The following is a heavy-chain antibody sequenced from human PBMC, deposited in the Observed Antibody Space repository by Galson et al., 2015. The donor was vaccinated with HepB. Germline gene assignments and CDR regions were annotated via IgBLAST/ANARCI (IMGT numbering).Heavy chain of an antibody. CDR1: GYIFTSFT. CDR2: VNTNTGSP. V-gene: IGHV7-4-1*01. D-gene: IGHD5-12*01. Sequence: SVKVSCKASGYIFTSFTIHWVRQAPGQGLEWMGSVNTNTGSPTYAQDFTGRLAFSLDISLDTAYLQLYRLETEDTALYYCAREYPNRSSGGFDYWGQGTLVTVSS. J-gene: IGHJ4*02. CDR3: AREYPNRSSGGFDY.